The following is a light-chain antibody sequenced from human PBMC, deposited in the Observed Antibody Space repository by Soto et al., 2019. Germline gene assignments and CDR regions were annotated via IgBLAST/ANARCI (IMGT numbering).Light chain of an antibody. CDR3: QQYSDFLIS. J-gene: IGKJ3*01. CDR1: QSISTY. V-gene: IGKV1-39*01. Sequence: DIQMTQSPSALSASVGDRVTITCRASQSISTYLEWFQQKPGKAPKLLIYGASTLQSGVPSRFSGSGSGTDFTLTISSLQPEDFATYYCQQYSDFLISFGPGTTVDFK. CDR2: GAS.